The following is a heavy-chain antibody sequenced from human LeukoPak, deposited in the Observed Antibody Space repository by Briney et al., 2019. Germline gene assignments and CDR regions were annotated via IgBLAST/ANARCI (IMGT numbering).Heavy chain of an antibody. V-gene: IGHV3-30*03. CDR3: ARVERYPRHDCSSTSCYPSGGYYYYYGMDV. D-gene: IGHD2-2*01. Sequence: GRSLRLSCAASGFTFSSYGMHWVRQAPGKGLEWVAVISYDGSNKYYADSVKGRFTISRDNSKNTLYLQMNSLRAEDTAVYYCARVERYPRHDCSSTSCYPSGGYYYYYGMDVWGQGTTVTVSS. CDR2: ISYDGSNK. CDR1: GFTFSSYG. J-gene: IGHJ6*02.